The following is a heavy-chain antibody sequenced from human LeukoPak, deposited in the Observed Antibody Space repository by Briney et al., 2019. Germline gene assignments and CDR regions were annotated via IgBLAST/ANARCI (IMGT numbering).Heavy chain of an antibody. V-gene: IGHV3-7*05. Sequence: GGSLRLSCAASGFTFSSYRMSWVRQAPGKGLGWVANIKQDGSEKYYVDSVKGRFTISRDNAKNSLYLQMNSLRAEDTAVYYCARDSPVVSGWYQVRYAFDIWGQGTMVTVSS. CDR3: ARDSPVVSGWYQVRYAFDI. J-gene: IGHJ3*02. CDR2: IKQDGSEK. CDR1: GFTFSSYR. D-gene: IGHD6-19*01.